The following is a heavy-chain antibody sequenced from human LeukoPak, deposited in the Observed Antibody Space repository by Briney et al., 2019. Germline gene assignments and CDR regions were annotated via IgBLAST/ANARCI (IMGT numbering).Heavy chain of an antibody. V-gene: IGHV4-59*08. CDR3: ARVLGSCTNGVCSSFDP. Sequence: PSETLSLTCSVSDDSISIYYWSWIRQPPGKGLEWIGYIDHTGSTNYNPSLKSRVTISVDTSKNQFSLKLSSVTAADTAVYYCARVLGSCTNGVCSSFDPWGQGTLVTVSS. CDR1: DDSISIYY. D-gene: IGHD2-8*01. CDR2: IDHTGST. J-gene: IGHJ5*02.